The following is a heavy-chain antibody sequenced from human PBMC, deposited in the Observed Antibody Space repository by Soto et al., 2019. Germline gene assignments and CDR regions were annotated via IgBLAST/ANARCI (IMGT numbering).Heavy chain of an antibody. V-gene: IGHV3-23*01. CDR3: AKDTLGYCNGGSCYWGPFDY. CDR2: LTGSGGST. Sequence: GGSLRLFCAASGFTFSNFAMSWVRQAPGKGLEWVSALTGSGGSTYYADSVKGRFTISRDNSKNTLYLQTNSLRAEDTAVYYCAKDTLGYCNGGSCYWGPFDYWGQGALVTVSS. J-gene: IGHJ4*02. CDR1: GFTFSNFA. D-gene: IGHD2-15*01.